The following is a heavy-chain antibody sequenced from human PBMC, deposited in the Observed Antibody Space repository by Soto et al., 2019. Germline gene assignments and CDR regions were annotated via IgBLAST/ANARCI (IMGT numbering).Heavy chain of an antibody. Sequence: ASVKVSCKASGYTFTSYGTSWVRQAPGQGLEWMGWISAYNGNTNYAQKLQGRVTMTTDTSTSTAYMELRSLRSDDTAVYYCARDRRYFDWLALGRYYGMDVWGQGTTVTVSS. D-gene: IGHD3-9*01. CDR3: ARDRRYFDWLALGRYYGMDV. CDR1: GYTFTSYG. CDR2: ISAYNGNT. V-gene: IGHV1-18*01. J-gene: IGHJ6*02.